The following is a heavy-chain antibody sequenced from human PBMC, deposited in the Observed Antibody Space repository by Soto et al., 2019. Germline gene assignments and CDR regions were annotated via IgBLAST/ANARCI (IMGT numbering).Heavy chain of an antibody. Sequence: QITLRESGPTLVKPTQTLTLTCSFSGFSLTTRPMGVGWIRQSPGNALEWLGFAYWDDDNRDSPSLRSRLTLTKDTSKNQVVLTVTNIDPVDTATYYCAHRLGGYTWNDGYFDYWGQGTLVTVSS. CDR3: AHRLGGYTWNDGYFDY. J-gene: IGHJ4*02. CDR2: AYWDDDN. CDR1: GFSLTTRPMG. V-gene: IGHV2-5*02. D-gene: IGHD1-20*01.